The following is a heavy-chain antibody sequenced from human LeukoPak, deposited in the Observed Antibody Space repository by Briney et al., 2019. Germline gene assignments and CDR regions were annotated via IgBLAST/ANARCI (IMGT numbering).Heavy chain of an antibody. CDR2: ISGSGGST. J-gene: IGHJ4*02. Sequence: GGSLRLSCAASGFTFSSYWMHWVRHAPGKGLEWVSAISGSGGSTYYADSVKGRFTISRDNSKNTLYLQMNSLRAEDTAVYYCAKLMITFGGVIAECFDYWGQGTLVTVSS. V-gene: IGHV3-23*01. CDR1: GFTFSSYW. CDR3: AKLMITFGGVIAECFDY. D-gene: IGHD3-16*02.